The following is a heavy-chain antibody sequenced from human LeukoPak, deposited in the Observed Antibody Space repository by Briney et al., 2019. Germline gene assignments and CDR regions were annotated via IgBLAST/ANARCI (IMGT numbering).Heavy chain of an antibody. D-gene: IGHD3-3*01. CDR1: GYTFTSYG. CDR2: INPSSGGT. Sequence: ASVKVSCKASGYTFTSYGISWVRQAPGQGLEWMGWINPSSGGTNYAQKFQGRVTMTRDTSISTAYMELSRLRSADTAVYYCARSGGPYDFWSGYLYWGQGTLVTVSS. CDR3: ARSGGPYDFWSGYLY. V-gene: IGHV1-2*02. J-gene: IGHJ4*02.